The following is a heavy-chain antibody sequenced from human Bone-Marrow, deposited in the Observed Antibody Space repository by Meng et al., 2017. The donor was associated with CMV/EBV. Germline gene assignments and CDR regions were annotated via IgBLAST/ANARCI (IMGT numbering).Heavy chain of an antibody. CDR3: VRPAGGWFDFDY. D-gene: IGHD6-19*01. Sequence: ETLSLTCAASGFTFSSYSMNWVRQAPGEGLEWVAIVFPDGRQTYYSDSVKGRFTISRDNAKNSIYLQMNSLRVEDTAVYYCVRPAGGWFDFDYWGQGTLVTVSS. CDR2: VFPDGRQT. J-gene: IGHJ4*02. V-gene: IGHV3-7*01. CDR1: GFTFSSYS.